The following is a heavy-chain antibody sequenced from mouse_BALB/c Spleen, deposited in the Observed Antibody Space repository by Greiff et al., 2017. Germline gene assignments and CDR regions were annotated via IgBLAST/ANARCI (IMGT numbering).Heavy chain of an antibody. J-gene: IGHJ2*01. CDR1: GFTFSSFG. D-gene: IGHD4-1*01. V-gene: IGHV5-17*02. CDR3: ARGELVYYFDY. CDR2: ISSGSSTI. Sequence: EVQVVESGGGLVQPGGSRKLSCAASGFTFSSFGMHWVRQAPEKGLEWVAYISSGSSTIYYADTVKGRFTISRDNPKNTLFLQMTSLRSEDTAMYYCARGELVYYFDYWGQGTTLTVSS.